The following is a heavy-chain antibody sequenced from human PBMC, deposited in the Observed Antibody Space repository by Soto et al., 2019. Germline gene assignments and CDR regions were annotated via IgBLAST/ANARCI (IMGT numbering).Heavy chain of an antibody. Sequence: GSLRISYEASGVKFSSYAMSWVRQAPGKGLEWVSAISGSGGSTYYADSVKGRFTISRDNSKNTLYLQMNSLRAEDTAVYYCAKDRGLNWFDPWGQGTLVTVSS. CDR3: AKDRGLNWFDP. CDR1: GVKFSSYA. J-gene: IGHJ5*02. CDR2: ISGSGGST. D-gene: IGHD3-10*01. V-gene: IGHV3-23*01.